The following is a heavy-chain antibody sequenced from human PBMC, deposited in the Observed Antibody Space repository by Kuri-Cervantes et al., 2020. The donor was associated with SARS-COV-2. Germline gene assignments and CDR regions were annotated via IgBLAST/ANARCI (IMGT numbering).Heavy chain of an antibody. V-gene: IGHV1-18*01. D-gene: IGHD1-1*01. CDR2: ISAYNGNT. Sequence: ASVKVSCKASGDIFSNYAFSWVRQAPGQGLEWMGWISAYNGNTNYAQKLQGRVTMTTDTSTSTAYMELRSLRSDDTAVYYCARDLELQLEPTLDYWGQGTLVTVSS. CDR1: GDIFSNYA. J-gene: IGHJ4*02. CDR3: ARDLELQLEPTLDY.